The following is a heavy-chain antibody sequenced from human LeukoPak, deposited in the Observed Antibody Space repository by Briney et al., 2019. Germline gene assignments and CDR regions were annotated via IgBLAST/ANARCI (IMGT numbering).Heavy chain of an antibody. CDR2: IKQDGSEK. CDR1: GFTFSSYW. D-gene: IGHD1-26*01. CDR3: ARVPRPNSGSYWGQFYY. Sequence: GGSLRLSCAASGFTFSSYWMSWVRQAPGKGLEWVANIKQDGSEKYYVDSVKGRFTIPRDNAKNSLYLQMNSLRAEDTAVYYCARVPRPNSGSYWGQFYYWGQGTLVTVSS. J-gene: IGHJ4*02. V-gene: IGHV3-7*04.